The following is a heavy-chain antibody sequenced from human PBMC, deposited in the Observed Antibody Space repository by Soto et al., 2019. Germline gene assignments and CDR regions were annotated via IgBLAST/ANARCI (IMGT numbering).Heavy chain of an antibody. J-gene: IGHJ4*02. D-gene: IGHD6-13*01. V-gene: IGHV1-3*01. CDR3: ARDSVAAGIFDY. Sequence: VKVSCKASGYTFTSYAMHWVRQAPGQRLEWMGWINAGNGNTKYSQKFQGRVTITRDTSASTAYMELSSLRSEDTAVYYCARDSVAAGIFDYWGQGTLVTVSS. CDR2: INAGNGNT. CDR1: GYTFTSYA.